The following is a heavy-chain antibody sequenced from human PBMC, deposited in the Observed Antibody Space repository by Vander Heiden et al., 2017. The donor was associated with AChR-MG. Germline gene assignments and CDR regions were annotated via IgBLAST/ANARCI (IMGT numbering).Heavy chain of an antibody. CDR3: ARSPRRITMVRGRGNDAFDI. CDR1: GGSFSGYY. D-gene: IGHD3-10*01. Sequence: QVQLQQWGAGLLKPSETLSLTCAVYGGSFSGYYWSWIRQPPGKGLEWIGEINHSGSTNYNPSLKSRVTISVDTSKNQFSLKLSSVTAADTAVYYCARSPRRITMVRGRGNDAFDIWCQGTMVTVSS. J-gene: IGHJ3*02. CDR2: INHSGST. V-gene: IGHV4-34*01.